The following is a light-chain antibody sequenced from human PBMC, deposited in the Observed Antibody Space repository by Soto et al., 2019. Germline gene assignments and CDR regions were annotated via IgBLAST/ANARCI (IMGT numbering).Light chain of an antibody. Sequence: EIVFTQSPGTLSLSPGERATLSCRASQSVSSNYLAWYQQKPGQAPRVLIYGASSRATGIPDRFSGSGSGTDFTLTINRLEPEDFAVYYCQQYGSSPRTFGQGTKVDIK. V-gene: IGKV3-20*01. J-gene: IGKJ1*01. CDR2: GAS. CDR3: QQYGSSPRT. CDR1: QSVSSNY.